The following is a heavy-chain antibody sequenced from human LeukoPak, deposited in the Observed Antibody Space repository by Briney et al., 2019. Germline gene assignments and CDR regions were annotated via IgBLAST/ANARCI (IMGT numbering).Heavy chain of an antibody. Sequence: GGSLRLSCAASGFTFRGYGMHWVRQAPGKGLEWVAIIWYDGSNKYYADSVKGQFTISRDNSKNTLYLQMGSLRAEDTAVYYCARVVGYCGGATCSFYFDYWGQGTLVTVSS. D-gene: IGHD2-15*01. J-gene: IGHJ4*02. CDR2: IWYDGSNK. V-gene: IGHV3-33*01. CDR3: ARVVGYCGGATCSFYFDY. CDR1: GFTFRGYG.